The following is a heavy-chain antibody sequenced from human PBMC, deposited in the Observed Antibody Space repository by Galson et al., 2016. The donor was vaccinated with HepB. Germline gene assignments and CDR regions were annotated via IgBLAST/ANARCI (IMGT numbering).Heavy chain of an antibody. Sequence: SVKVSCKASGYNFITYGISWVRQAPGQGFEWIAWISSHNGKTKSAENLQGRVAMTRDKSTSTAYMELRNLTSDDTAVYYCARDVGGNYFYLWGQGSLVIVSS. CDR2: ISSHNGKT. CDR1: GYNFITYG. D-gene: IGHD2-15*01. J-gene: IGHJ4*02. CDR3: ARDVGGNYFYL. V-gene: IGHV1-18*01.